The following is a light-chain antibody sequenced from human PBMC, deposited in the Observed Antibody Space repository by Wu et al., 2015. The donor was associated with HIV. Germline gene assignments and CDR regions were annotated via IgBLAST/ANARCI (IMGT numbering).Light chain of an antibody. J-gene: IGKJ2*03. CDR1: QSVSSW. V-gene: IGKV1-5*03. Sequence: DIQMTQSPSTLSASIGDRVTITCRASQSVSSWLAWYQQKPGKAPKLLIYKASTLESGVPSRFSGSGSGTEFTLTISSLQPDDFATYYCQQYNNWPPYSFGQGTKLEIK. CDR2: KAS. CDR3: QQYNNWPPYS.